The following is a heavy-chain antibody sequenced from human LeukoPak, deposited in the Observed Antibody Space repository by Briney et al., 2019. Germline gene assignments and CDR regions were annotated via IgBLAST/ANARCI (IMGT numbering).Heavy chain of an antibody. J-gene: IGHJ4*02. CDR2: ISSSGSTI. V-gene: IGHV3-48*03. CDR1: GFTFSSYE. Sequence: GGSLRLSCAASGFTFSSYEMNWVRQAPGKGLEWVSHISSSGSTIYYAESVKGRFTISGDNAKNSLYLQMNSLRAEDTAVYYCVRLRFWGFDYWGQGTLATVSS. CDR3: VRLRFWGFDY. D-gene: IGHD7-27*01.